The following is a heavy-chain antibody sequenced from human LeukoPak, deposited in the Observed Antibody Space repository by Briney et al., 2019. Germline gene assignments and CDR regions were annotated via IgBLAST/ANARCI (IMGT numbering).Heavy chain of an antibody. J-gene: IGHJ4*02. D-gene: IGHD3-3*01. CDR3: ARDLTTYYDFWSGFGAIDY. V-gene: IGHV3-21*01. Sequence: GGSLRLSCAASGFTFSSYSMNWVRQAPGKGLEWVSSISSSSSYIYYADSVKGRFTISRDNAKNSLYLQMNSLRAEDTAVYYCARDLTTYYDFWSGFGAIDYWAREPWSPSPQ. CDR2: ISSSSSYI. CDR1: GFTFSSYS.